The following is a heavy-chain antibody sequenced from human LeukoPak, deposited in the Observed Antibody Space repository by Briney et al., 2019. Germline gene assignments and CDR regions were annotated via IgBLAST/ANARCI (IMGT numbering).Heavy chain of an antibody. D-gene: IGHD2-8*02. J-gene: IGHJ6*03. CDR2: IRNDGSNK. CDR1: GFTFSSYA. V-gene: IGHV3-30*02. Sequence: GGSLRLSCVASGFTFSSYAMSWVRQAPGKGLEWVAFIRNDGSNKYYADSVKGRFTISRDNSKNTLYLQMNSLRAEDTAVYYCAKVATVITYWVYYYYSYYMHVWGKGTTATVSS. CDR3: AKVATVITYWVYYYYSYYMHV.